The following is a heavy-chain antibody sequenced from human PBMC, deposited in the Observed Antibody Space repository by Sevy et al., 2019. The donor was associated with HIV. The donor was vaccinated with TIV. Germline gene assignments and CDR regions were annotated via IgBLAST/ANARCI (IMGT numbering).Heavy chain of an antibody. CDR2: ISGRGGST. V-gene: IGHV3-23*01. CDR3: AKAPPGHCRSGSCPRAYYYDGMDV. J-gene: IGHJ6*02. CDR1: GLTLSSYA. D-gene: IGHD2-15*01. Sequence: GGSLRLSCADSGLTLSSYAMNWVRQAPGKGLEWVSAISGRGGSTYYADSVEGRFTISRDNSKNTLYLQMNSLRAEDTAVYYCAKAPPGHCRSGSCPRAYYYDGMDVWGQGTTVTVSS.